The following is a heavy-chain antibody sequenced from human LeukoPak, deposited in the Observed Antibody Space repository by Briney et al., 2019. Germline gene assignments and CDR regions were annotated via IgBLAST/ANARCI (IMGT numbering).Heavy chain of an antibody. CDR3: AKDRPNYYESNGHYYRRDGDY. V-gene: IGHV3-23*01. D-gene: IGHD3-22*01. J-gene: IGHJ4*02. Sequence: GGSLRLSCAASKFTFDNYAMSWVRQAPGKGLEWVSSISSSGDITFYAGSVKGRFTISRDNSHCALYLQMNSLRAEDAAVYYCAKDRPNYYESNGHYYRRDGDYWGQGTLVTVS. CDR1: KFTFDNYA. CDR2: ISSSGDIT.